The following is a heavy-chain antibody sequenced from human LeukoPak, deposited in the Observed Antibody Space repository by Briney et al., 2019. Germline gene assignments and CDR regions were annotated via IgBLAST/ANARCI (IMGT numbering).Heavy chain of an antibody. J-gene: IGHJ4*02. CDR2: MNSAGNFI. CDR3: ARDLWDH. V-gene: IGHV3-21*01. CDR1: GFTFSTYT. Sequence: GGSLRLSCAASGFTFSTYTMIWVRQAPGKGLEWVSSMNSAGNFIYYADSLRGRFTVSRDNAKNSLYLQMNRLRAEDTAMYYCARDLWDHWGQGTLVTVSS.